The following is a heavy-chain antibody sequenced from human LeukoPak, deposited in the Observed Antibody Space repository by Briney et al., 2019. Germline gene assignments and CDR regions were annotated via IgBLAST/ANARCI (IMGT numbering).Heavy chain of an antibody. D-gene: IGHD6-13*01. CDR2: INWNGGST. Sequence: GGSLRLSCAASGFTFDDYGMSWVRQAPGKGLEWVSCINWNGGSTGYADSVKGRFTISRDNAKNSLYLQMNSLRAEDTALYYCARDSAYSSSWYFSWFDPWGQGTLVTVSS. J-gene: IGHJ5*02. CDR1: GFTFDDYG. V-gene: IGHV3-20*04. CDR3: ARDSAYSSSWYFSWFDP.